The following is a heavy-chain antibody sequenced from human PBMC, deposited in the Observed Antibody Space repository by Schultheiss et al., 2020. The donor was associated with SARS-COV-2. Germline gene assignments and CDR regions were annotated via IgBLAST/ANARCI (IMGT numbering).Heavy chain of an antibody. V-gene: IGHV1-69*04. D-gene: IGHD3-16*01. J-gene: IGHJ6*02. Sequence: SVKVSCKASGGTFSSYAISWVRQAPGQGLEWMGRIIPILGIANYAQKFQGRVTITADKSTSTAYMELSRLTSDDTAVYYCAIPWGRGYPEAYYYYGLDLWGQGTTVTVSS. CDR2: IIPILGIA. CDR1: GGTFSSYA. CDR3: AIPWGRGYPEAYYYYGLDL.